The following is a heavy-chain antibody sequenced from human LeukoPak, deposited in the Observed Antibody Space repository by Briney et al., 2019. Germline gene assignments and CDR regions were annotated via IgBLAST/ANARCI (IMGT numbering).Heavy chain of an antibody. Sequence: SETLSLTCTVSGGSISSYNWGGFRRPPGRGLRGIGYIFYSGSTNYNPSLKSRVTISVDTSKNQFSLKLSSVTAADTAVYYCARGFIVATHYYYYYGMDVWGQGTTVTVSS. CDR2: IFYSGST. V-gene: IGHV4-59*13. CDR1: GGSISSYN. J-gene: IGHJ6*02. CDR3: ARGFIVATHYYYYYGMDV. D-gene: IGHD5-12*01.